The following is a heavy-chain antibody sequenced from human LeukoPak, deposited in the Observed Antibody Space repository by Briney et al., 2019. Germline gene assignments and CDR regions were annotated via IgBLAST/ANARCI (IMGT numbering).Heavy chain of an antibody. Sequence: SETLSLTCAVSGVAISRGGYAWNWIRQPPGKGLEWIAYIYHSGTTYYNPSLKSRVTISVDTSKNQFSLKLSSVTAADTAVYYCARRRGADVWGKGTTVTVSS. CDR1: GVAISRGGYA. J-gene: IGHJ6*04. V-gene: IGHV4-30-2*01. CDR2: IYHSGTT. D-gene: IGHD3-10*01. CDR3: ARRRGADV.